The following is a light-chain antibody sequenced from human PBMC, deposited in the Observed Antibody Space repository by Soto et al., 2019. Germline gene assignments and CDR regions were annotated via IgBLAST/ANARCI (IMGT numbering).Light chain of an antibody. CDR2: EVN. CDR3: SSYAGSSNV. CDR1: SSDVGGYNY. Sequence: QSWLTQPPSASRSPGQSAAIPCTGTSSDVGGYNYVSWYQQHPGKAPKLMIYEVNKRPSGVPDRFSGSKSGNTASLTVSGLQAEDEADYYCSSYAGSSNVFGTGTKVTVL. J-gene: IGLJ1*01. V-gene: IGLV2-8*01.